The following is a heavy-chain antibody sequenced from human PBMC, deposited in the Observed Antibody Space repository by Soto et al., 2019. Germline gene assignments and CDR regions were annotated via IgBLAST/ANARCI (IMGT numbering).Heavy chain of an antibody. J-gene: IGHJ4*02. CDR1: GGSISSSGYN. V-gene: IGHV4-39*01. CDR2: IHYTGTT. CDR3: ARRPYSSSSGGFDY. D-gene: IGHD6-6*01. Sequence: QLHLQESGPGLVKPSETLSLTCAVSGGSISSSGYNWAWIRQPPGKGLEWIGSIHYTGTTYYNPSLKSRVPLSVDTSKNQFSLRLSSVTAADTAVFYCARRPYSSSSGGFDYWGQGTLVTVSS.